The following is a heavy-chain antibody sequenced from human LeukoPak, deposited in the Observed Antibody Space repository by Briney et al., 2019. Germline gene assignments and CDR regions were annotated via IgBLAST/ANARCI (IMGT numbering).Heavy chain of an antibody. J-gene: IGHJ4*02. D-gene: IGHD3-9*01. CDR2: ISGSGGST. CDR1: GFTFRRTG. CDR3: ANLHYDILTGYIYYFDY. V-gene: IGHV3-23*01. Sequence: SGGTLRPSCAAAGFTFRRTGMSWVRQAPGKGLEWVSAISGSGGSTYYADSVKGRFTISRDNSKNTLYLQMNNLRAEDTAVYYCANLHYDILTGYIYYFDYWGQGTLVTVSS.